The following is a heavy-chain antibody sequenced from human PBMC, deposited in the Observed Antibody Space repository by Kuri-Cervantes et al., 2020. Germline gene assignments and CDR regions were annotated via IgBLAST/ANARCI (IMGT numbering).Heavy chain of an antibody. CDR2: ISGSGGST. CDR1: GFTFSNYY. Sequence: GGSLRLSCAASGFTFSNYYMSWVRQAPGKGLEWVSAISGSGGSTYYADSVKGRFTISRDNSKNTLYLQMNSLRAEDTAVYYCAKDPRTSNWFDPWGQGTLVTVSS. D-gene: IGHD1-14*01. V-gene: IGHV3-23*01. CDR3: AKDPRTSNWFDP. J-gene: IGHJ5*02.